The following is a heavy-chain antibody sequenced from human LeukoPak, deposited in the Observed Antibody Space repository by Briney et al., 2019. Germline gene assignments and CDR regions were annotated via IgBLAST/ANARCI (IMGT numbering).Heavy chain of an antibody. CDR1: GGSISSGDYY. J-gene: IGHJ4*02. D-gene: IGHD3-16*02. CDR3: ASLSRLGELSSPYFDY. CDR2: IYYSGST. V-gene: IGHV4-30-4*01. Sequence: PSETLSLTCTVSGGSISSGDYYWSWIRQPPGKGLEWIGYIYYSGSTYYNPSLKSRVTISVDTSKNQFSLKLSSVTAADTAVYYCASLSRLGELSSPYFDYWGQGTLVTVPS.